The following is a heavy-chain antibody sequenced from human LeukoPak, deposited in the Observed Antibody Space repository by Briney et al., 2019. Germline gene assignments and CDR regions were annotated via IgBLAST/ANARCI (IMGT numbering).Heavy chain of an antibody. Sequence: TGGSLRLSCTASGFTFGDYAMSWVRQAPGKGLEWVGFIRSKAYGGTTEYAASVKGRFTISRDDSKSIAYLQMNSLKTEDTAVYYCTRETAENYDFWSGYYTGGGFDYWGQGTLVTVSS. CDR1: GFTFGDYA. V-gene: IGHV3-49*04. D-gene: IGHD3-3*01. CDR2: IRSKAYGGTT. CDR3: TRETAENYDFWSGYYTGGGFDY. J-gene: IGHJ4*02.